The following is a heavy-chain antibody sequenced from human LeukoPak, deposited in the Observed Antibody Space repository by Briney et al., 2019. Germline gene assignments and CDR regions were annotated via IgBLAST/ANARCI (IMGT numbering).Heavy chain of an antibody. V-gene: IGHV3-7*01. CDR1: GFTFSDYW. J-gene: IGHJ6*03. Sequence: PGGSLRLSCIVSGFTFSDYWMSWVRQAPGKGLEWVANIKPDGSAKFYVDSVKGRFTISRDNSKNTLYLQMNSLRAEDTAVYYCAKDRGAVAGVMDVWGKGTTVTVSS. D-gene: IGHD6-19*01. CDR3: AKDRGAVAGVMDV. CDR2: IKPDGSAK.